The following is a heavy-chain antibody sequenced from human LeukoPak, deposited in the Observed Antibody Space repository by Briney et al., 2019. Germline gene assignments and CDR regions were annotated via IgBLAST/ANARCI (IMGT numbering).Heavy chain of an antibody. CDR2: IRYDGSNK. D-gene: IGHD1/OR15-1a*01. CDR3: AKDPLKNNYYHYYYMDV. V-gene: IGHV3-30*02. Sequence: GGSLRLSCAASGFTFSTYGMHWVRQAPGKGLEWVAFIRYDGSNKYYADSVKGRFTISRDNSKDTLYLQMNTLRAEDTAVYYCAKDPLKNNYYHYYYMDVWGKGTTVTVSS. CDR1: GFTFSTYG. J-gene: IGHJ6*03.